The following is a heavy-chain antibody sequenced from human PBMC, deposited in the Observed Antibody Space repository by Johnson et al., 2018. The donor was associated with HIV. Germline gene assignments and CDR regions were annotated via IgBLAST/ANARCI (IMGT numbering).Heavy chain of an antibody. D-gene: IGHD1-26*01. J-gene: IGHJ3*02. Sequence: VQLVESGGGLVQPGRSLRLSCAASGFTFDDYGMSWVRQAPGQGLEWVSGINWNGGSTGYADSVKGRFTISRDNAKNSLYLQMNSLRAEDTALYYCARVWSGSYYSNAFDIWGQGTMVTVSS. CDR3: ARVWSGSYYSNAFDI. V-gene: IGHV3-20*04. CDR2: INWNGGST. CDR1: GFTFDDYG.